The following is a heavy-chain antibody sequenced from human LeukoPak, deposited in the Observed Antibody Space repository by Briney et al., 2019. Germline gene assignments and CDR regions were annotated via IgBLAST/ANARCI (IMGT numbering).Heavy chain of an antibody. Sequence: SETLSLTCTVSGGAISNFYWSWIRQSPGKGPEWIGYIHYSGSTNYNPSLKSRVTISVDTSKNQFSLKLSSVTAADTAVYYCATHPPRFCSGGTCSDYWGQGTLVTVSS. CDR3: ATHPPRFCSGGTCSDY. CDR1: GGAISNFY. D-gene: IGHD2-15*01. V-gene: IGHV4-59*01. CDR2: IHYSGST. J-gene: IGHJ4*02.